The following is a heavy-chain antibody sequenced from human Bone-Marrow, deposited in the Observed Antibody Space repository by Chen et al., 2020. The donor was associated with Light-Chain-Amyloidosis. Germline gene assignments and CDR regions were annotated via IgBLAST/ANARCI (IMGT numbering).Heavy chain of an antibody. Sequence: EVQLEQSGQEVKTTGESLKISCKGSGYTFPNYWIGWVRQMPGKGLEWMGVIYPDDSDARYSPSFEGQVTISADKSITTAYLQWRSLKASDTAMYYCARRRDGYNFDYWGQGTLVTVSS. V-gene: IGHV5-51*01. D-gene: IGHD5-12*01. J-gene: IGHJ4*02. CDR2: IYPDDSDA. CDR1: GYTFPNYW. CDR3: ARRRDGYNFDY.